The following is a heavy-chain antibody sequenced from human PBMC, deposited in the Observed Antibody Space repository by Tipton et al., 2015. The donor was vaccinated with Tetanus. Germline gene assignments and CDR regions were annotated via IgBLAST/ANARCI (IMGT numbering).Heavy chain of an antibody. CDR3: ARAKGQMVVDLEDCYFDL. Sequence: SLRLSCAASGFTFSRYAMHWVRQAPGKGLGWVAFTWYDGSHIYYADSVKGRFTISRDHSNSTLFLLMNSLGAEDTAVYYCARAKGQMVVDLEDCYFDLWGRGALVSVSS. CDR2: TWYDGSHI. CDR1: GFTFSRYA. J-gene: IGHJ2*01. D-gene: IGHD2-21*01. V-gene: IGHV3-33*01.